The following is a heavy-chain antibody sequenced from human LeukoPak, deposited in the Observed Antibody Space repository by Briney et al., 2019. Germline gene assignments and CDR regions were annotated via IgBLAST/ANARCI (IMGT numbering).Heavy chain of an antibody. Sequence: SETLSLTCTVSGGSISSYYWSWIRQPPGKGLEWIGYIYYSGSTNYNPSLKSRVTISVDTSKNQFSLKLSSVTAADTAVYYCARDIQLWGEDYYYGMDVWGQGTTVTVSS. D-gene: IGHD5-18*01. J-gene: IGHJ6*02. V-gene: IGHV4-59*01. CDR3: ARDIQLWGEDYYYGMDV. CDR1: GGSISSYY. CDR2: IYYSGST.